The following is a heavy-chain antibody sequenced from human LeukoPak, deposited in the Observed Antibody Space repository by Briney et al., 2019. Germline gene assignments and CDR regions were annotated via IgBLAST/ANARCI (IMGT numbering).Heavy chain of an antibody. Sequence: PGGSLRLSCAASGFTFDDYAMHWVRHAPGKGLEWVSGISWNSGSIGYADSAKGRFTISRDNAKNSLYLQMNSLRAEDMALYYCAKDLVVGISGGAFDIWGQGTMVTVSS. D-gene: IGHD3-22*01. J-gene: IGHJ3*02. CDR1: GFTFDDYA. V-gene: IGHV3-9*03. CDR3: AKDLVVGISGGAFDI. CDR2: ISWNSGSI.